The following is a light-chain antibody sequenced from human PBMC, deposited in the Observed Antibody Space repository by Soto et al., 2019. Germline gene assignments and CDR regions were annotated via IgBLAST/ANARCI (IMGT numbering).Light chain of an antibody. CDR3: QQYKAYPWT. Sequence: DIQMTQSPSTLSASVGDRVTITCRASQSISSWLAWYQQNPGKAPKLLMLDASSLDSGVPSRFSGVGSVTEFTLTISSLQPDDFATYYCQQYKAYPWTVGQGTKLDIK. CDR2: DAS. V-gene: IGKV1-5*01. CDR1: QSISSW. J-gene: IGKJ1*01.